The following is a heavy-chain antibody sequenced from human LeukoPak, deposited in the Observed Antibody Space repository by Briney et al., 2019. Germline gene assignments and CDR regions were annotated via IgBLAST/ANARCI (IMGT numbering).Heavy chain of an antibody. CDR3: ARETVLGSNYYYYGMDV. CDR1: GFTFSNHG. J-gene: IGHJ6*02. CDR2: VWYDGTNK. V-gene: IGHV3-33*01. Sequence: GRSLRLSCAASGFTFSNHGMHWVRQAPGKGLEWVTLVWYDGTNKKYADSVKGRFTISRDNSKNTLYLQMNSLRAEDTAVYYCARETVLGSNYYYYGMDVWGQGTTVTVSS. D-gene: IGHD3-16*01.